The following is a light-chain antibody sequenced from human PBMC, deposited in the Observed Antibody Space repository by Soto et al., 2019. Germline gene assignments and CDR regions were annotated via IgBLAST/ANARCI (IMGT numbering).Light chain of an antibody. CDR3: QQYDNFAPFT. J-gene: IGKJ3*01. CDR1: QDISNY. V-gene: IGKV1-33*01. CDR2: DAS. Sequence: DIQMTQSPSSLSASVGDRVTITCQASQDISNYLNWYQQKPGKAPKLLIYDASYLETGVPSRFSGSGSGTDFTFTISSLQPEDMATYCCQQYDNFAPFTVRPGTKVDIK.